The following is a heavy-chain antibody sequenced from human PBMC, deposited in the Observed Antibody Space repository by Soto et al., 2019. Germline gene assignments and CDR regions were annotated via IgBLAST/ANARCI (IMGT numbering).Heavy chain of an antibody. D-gene: IGHD3-10*01. V-gene: IGHV3-30*18. Sequence: QVQLVESGGGVVQPGRSLRLSCAASGFTFSSYGMHWVRQAPGKGLEWVAVISYDGSNKYYADSVKGRFTISRDNSKNTLYLQMNRLRAEDTAVFYCAKGSYGSGTWGQGTLVTVSS. J-gene: IGHJ5*02. CDR2: ISYDGSNK. CDR3: AKGSYGSGT. CDR1: GFTFSSYG.